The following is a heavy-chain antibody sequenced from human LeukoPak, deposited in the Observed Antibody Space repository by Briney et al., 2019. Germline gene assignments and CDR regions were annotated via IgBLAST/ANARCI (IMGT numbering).Heavy chain of an antibody. CDR3: ARLEMATPYDAFDI. Sequence: SETLSLTCTVSGGSISSGSYYWSWLRQPAGKGLEWIGRIYTSGSTNYNPSLKSRVTISVDTSKNQFSLKLSSVTAADTAVYYCARLEMATPYDAFDIWDQGTMVTVSS. J-gene: IGHJ3*02. D-gene: IGHD5-24*01. CDR1: GGSISSGSYY. V-gene: IGHV4-61*02. CDR2: IYTSGST.